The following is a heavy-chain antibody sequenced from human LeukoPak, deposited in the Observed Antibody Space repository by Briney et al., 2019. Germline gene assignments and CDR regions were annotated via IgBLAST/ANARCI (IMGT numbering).Heavy chain of an antibody. J-gene: IGHJ6*02. D-gene: IGHD3-10*01. V-gene: IGHV1-18*01. Sequence: ASVKVSCKASGYTFTSYGISWVRQAPGQGLEWMGWISAYNGNTNYAQKLQGRVTMTTDTSTSTAYMELRSLRSDDTAVYYCAREGYYYGALNGMDVWGQGTTVTVSS. CDR2: ISAYNGNT. CDR1: GYTFTSYG. CDR3: AREGYYYGALNGMDV.